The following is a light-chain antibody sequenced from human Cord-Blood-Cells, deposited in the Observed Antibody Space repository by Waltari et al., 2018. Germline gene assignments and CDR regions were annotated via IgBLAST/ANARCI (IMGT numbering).Light chain of an antibody. CDR1: SLRSYY. V-gene: IGLV3-19*01. J-gene: IGLJ1*01. CDR2: GKN. CDR3: NSRDSSGNHP. Sequence: SSELTQDPAVSVALGQTVRITCQGDSLRSYYASWYQQKPGQAPVLVIYGKNNRPSGVPVRLSGSSSRNTSSLTIRGAQAEDEADYYCNSRDSSGNHPFGTGTKVTVL.